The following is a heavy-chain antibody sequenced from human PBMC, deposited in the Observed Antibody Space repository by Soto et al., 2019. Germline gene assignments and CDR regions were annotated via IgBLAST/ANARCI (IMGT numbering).Heavy chain of an antibody. V-gene: IGHV1-69*01. CDR2: IIPIFGTA. Sequence: QVQLVQSGAEVKKPGSSVNVSCKASGGTFSSYAISWVRQAPGQGLEWMGGIIPIFGTANYAQKFQGRVTITADESTSTAYMELSSLRSEDTAVYYCARRAHVDSSSSGRVGYYYYYYGMDVWGQGTTVTVSS. CDR1: GGTFSSYA. CDR3: ARRAHVDSSSSGRVGYYYYYYGMDV. J-gene: IGHJ6*02. D-gene: IGHD6-6*01.